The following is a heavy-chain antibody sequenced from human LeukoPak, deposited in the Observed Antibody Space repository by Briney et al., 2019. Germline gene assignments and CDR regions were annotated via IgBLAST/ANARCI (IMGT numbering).Heavy chain of an antibody. Sequence: KPSETLSLTCTVSGGSISSSSYYWGWIRQPPGKGLEWIGSIYYSGSTNYNPSLKSRVTISVDTSKNQFSLKLSSVTAADAAVYYCARRRITIFGVPIGGAFDIWGQGTMVTVSS. J-gene: IGHJ3*02. V-gene: IGHV4-39*07. CDR1: GGSISSSSYY. CDR2: IYYSGST. D-gene: IGHD3-3*01. CDR3: ARRRITIFGVPIGGAFDI.